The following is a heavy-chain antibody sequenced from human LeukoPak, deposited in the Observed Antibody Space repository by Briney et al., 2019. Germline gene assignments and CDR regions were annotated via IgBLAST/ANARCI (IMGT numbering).Heavy chain of an antibody. CDR3: ARFMVRGDPYYYYYGMDV. Sequence: PSETLSLTCTVSGGSISSYYWSWIRQPPGKGLEWIGYIYYSGSTNYNPSLKSRVTISVDTSKNQFSLKLSSVTAADTAVYYCARFMVRGDPYYYYYGMDVWGRGTTVTVSS. CDR2: IYYSGST. V-gene: IGHV4-59*01. CDR1: GGSISSYY. D-gene: IGHD3-10*01. J-gene: IGHJ6*02.